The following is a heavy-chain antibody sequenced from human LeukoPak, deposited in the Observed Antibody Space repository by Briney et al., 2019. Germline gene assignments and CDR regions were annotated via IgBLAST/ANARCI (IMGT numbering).Heavy chain of an antibody. V-gene: IGHV4-61*08. Sequence: PSETLSLTCTVSGGSVGSAGYYWSWIRQPPGGGLEWIGYIYCIRNTNYNPSLKSRVTMSLDPSKNQFSLKLNSVTAADTAVYYCARTQSQSGSYRYYFGYWGQGTLVTVSS. CDR3: ARTQSQSGSYRYYFGY. D-gene: IGHD1-26*01. CDR1: GGSVGSAGYY. J-gene: IGHJ4*02. CDR2: IYCIRNT.